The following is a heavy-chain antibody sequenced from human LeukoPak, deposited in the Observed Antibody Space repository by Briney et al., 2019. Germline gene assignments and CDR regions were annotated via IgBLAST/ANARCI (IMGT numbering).Heavy chain of an antibody. V-gene: IGHV1-69*04. CDR2: IIPILGIA. D-gene: IGHD3-22*01. J-gene: IGHJ1*01. CDR1: GGTFSSYA. Sequence: SVKVSCKASGGTFSSYAISWVRQAPGQGLEWMGRIIPILGIANYAQKFQGRVTITADKSTSTAYMELSSLRSEDTAVYYCARPAVYYYDSSGYSEYFQHWGQGTLVTVSS. CDR3: ARPAVYYYDSSGYSEYFQH.